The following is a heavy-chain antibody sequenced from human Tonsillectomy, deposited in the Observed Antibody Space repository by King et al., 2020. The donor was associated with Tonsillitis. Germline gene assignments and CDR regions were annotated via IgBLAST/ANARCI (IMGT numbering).Heavy chain of an antibody. CDR3: ASIVNTAYYVLPPTPYFDY. CDR1: GYSISSAYY. D-gene: IGHD3-9*01. V-gene: IGHV4-38-2*01. CDR2: IYNSGST. J-gene: IGHJ4*02. Sequence: QLQESGPGLVKPSETLSLTCAVSGYSISSAYYWGWIRQPPGKGLEWIGIIYNSGSTYYNPPLKSRVTISVDTSKNQFSLKLSSVTAADTAVYYCASIVNTAYYVLPPTPYFDYWGQGTLVTVSS.